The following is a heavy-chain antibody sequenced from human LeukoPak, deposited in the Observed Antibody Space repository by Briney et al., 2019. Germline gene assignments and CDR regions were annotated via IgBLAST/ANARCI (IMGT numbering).Heavy chain of an antibody. D-gene: IGHD1-1*01. Sequence: GGSLRLSCAASGFSFSSYAMSWVRQAPARGLEWVSSMKGGGGDTFYADFVKGRFTLSRDDSRNTVYLQLNSLRVEDTAIYYCATASWVSNADAVSWGQGTLVTVSS. CDR2: MKGGGGDT. CDR3: ATASWVSNADAVS. J-gene: IGHJ5*02. CDR1: GFSFSSYA. V-gene: IGHV3-23*01.